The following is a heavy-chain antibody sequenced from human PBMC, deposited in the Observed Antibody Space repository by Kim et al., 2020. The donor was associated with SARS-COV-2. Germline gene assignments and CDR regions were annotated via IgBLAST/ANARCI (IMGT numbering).Heavy chain of an antibody. D-gene: IGHD2-2*01. Sequence: SVKVSCKASGGTFSSYAISWVRQAPGQGFEWMGGIIPIFGTANYAQKFQGRVTITADESTSTAYMELSSLRSEDTAVYYCAREVSILHQLLSFTRGWFDPWGQGTLVTVSS. CDR2: IIPIFGTA. CDR1: GGTFSSYA. CDR3: AREVSILHQLLSFTRGWFDP. V-gene: IGHV1-69*13. J-gene: IGHJ5*02.